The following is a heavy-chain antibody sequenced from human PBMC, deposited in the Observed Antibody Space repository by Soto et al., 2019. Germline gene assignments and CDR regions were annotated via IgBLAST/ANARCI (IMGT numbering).Heavy chain of an antibody. CDR2: IKSKTDGGTT. CDR3: RLDYFYYGMDV. V-gene: IGHV3-15*01. CDR1: GFSFRNAW. Sequence: EVQLVESGGGLVKPGGSLRLSCAASGFSFRNAWMSWDRQAPGKGLEWVGRIKSKTDGGTTDYAAPVKGRFTISRDNSKNTLYLQMNSLTTEDPAVYYCRLDYFYYGMDVWGQGTTVTGSS. J-gene: IGHJ6*02.